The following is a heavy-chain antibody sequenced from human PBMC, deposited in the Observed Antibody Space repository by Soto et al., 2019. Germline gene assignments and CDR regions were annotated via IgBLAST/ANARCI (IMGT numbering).Heavy chain of an antibody. J-gene: IGHJ5*02. Sequence: QLLQSEGGLVQPGGSLTLSCAASGFTLGTTDMSWVRQAPGEGLEWVSTIDGSGGITYYADSVKGRFTISRDNSRNTVYLQMNSLRGDDTALYYCVKNSGWFNTWGQGALFTVSS. V-gene: IGHV3-23*01. CDR1: GFTLGTTD. CDR2: IDGSGGIT. CDR3: VKNSGWFNT. D-gene: IGHD3-10*01.